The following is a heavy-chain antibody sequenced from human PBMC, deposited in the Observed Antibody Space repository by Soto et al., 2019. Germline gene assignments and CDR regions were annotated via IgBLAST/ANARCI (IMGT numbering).Heavy chain of an antibody. J-gene: IGHJ6*02. D-gene: IGHD3-3*02. CDR1: GFTFGSFA. V-gene: IGHV3-23*01. CDR3: ETESNIFGDLDYYDYVMDV. Sequence: GGSLRLSCVASGFTFGSFAMSWVRQAPGKGLEWVSSIIGNGGVTYYADSVKGRFTISRDNSKNTLYLQMNSLRAEDTAVYFCETESNIFGDLDYYDYVMDVWGQGTPVTVS. CDR2: IIGNGGVT.